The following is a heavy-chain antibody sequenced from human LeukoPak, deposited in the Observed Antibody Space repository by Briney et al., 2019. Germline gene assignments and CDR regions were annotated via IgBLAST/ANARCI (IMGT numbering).Heavy chain of an antibody. CDR3: ARVKGGSYEGDAFDV. CDR2: INPTSGST. Sequence: ASVKVSCKASGYTFTGYYMHWVRQAPGQGLEWVGWINPTSGSTNYAQKIQARVTMTTDTSISTAYMELSSLRSDDTAAYYCARVKGGSYEGDAFDVWGQGTMVTVYS. J-gene: IGHJ3*01. D-gene: IGHD1-26*01. CDR1: GYTFTGYY. V-gene: IGHV1-2*02.